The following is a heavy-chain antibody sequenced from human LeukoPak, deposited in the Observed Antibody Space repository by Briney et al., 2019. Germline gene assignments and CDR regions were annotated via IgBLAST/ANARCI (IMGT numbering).Heavy chain of an antibody. Sequence: GASVKVSCKASGGTFSSYDINWVRQATGQGLEWMGWMNPNSGNTGYAQKFQGRVTMTRNTSISTAYMELSSLRSEDTAVYYCARSPYGYLYYYYGMDVWGQGTTVTVSS. CDR2: MNPNSGNT. CDR1: GGTFSSYD. CDR3: ARSPYGYLYYYYGMDV. J-gene: IGHJ6*02. V-gene: IGHV1-8*02. D-gene: IGHD3-22*01.